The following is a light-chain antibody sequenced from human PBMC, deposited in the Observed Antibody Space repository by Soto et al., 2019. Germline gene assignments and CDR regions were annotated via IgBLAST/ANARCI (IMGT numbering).Light chain of an antibody. CDR1: QSISSRN. CDR3: QQHGISHIT. CDR2: GAS. V-gene: IGKV3-20*01. Sequence: ESVLSPSPGTPSLSPGERALIPFRSTQSISSRNLAWYQQKPGQPPRLLIFGASSRATGIPDRFSGSGSGTDFTLTISRLEPGDFAVYYCQQHGISHITFGQGTRLEIK. J-gene: IGKJ5*01.